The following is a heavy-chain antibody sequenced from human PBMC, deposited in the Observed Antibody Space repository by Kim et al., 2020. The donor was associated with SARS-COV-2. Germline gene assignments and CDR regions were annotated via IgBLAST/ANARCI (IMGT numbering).Heavy chain of an antibody. CDR1: GGSISSSSFY. Sequence: SETLSLTCTVSGGSISSSSFYWGWIRQPPGKGLEWIGSIYYSGNTYYNPSLKSRVTISVDTSKNQFSLKLSSVTAADTAVYYCARTRPYRPNCSSTSCYALFDYWGQGTLVTVSS. D-gene: IGHD2-2*01. CDR2: IYYSGNT. J-gene: IGHJ4*02. V-gene: IGHV4-39*01. CDR3: ARTRPYRPNCSSTSCYALFDY.